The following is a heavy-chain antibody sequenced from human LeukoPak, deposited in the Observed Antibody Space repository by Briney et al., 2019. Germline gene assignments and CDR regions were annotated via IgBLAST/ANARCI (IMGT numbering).Heavy chain of an antibody. J-gene: IGHJ4*02. CDR2: ISGSGGST. CDR1: GFTFSSYG. Sequence: PGGTLRLSCAASGFTFSSYGMSWVRQAPGKGLEWVSAISGSGGSTYYADSVKGRFTISRDNSKNTLYLQMNSLRAEDTAVYYCAKAWDLKWELTLTFDYWGQGTLVTVSS. D-gene: IGHD1-26*01. CDR3: AKAWDLKWELTLTFDY. V-gene: IGHV3-23*01.